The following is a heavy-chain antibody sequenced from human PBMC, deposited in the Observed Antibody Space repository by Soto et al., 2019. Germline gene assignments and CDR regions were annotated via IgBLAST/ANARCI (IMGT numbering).Heavy chain of an antibody. J-gene: IGHJ4*02. V-gene: IGHV2-5*02. D-gene: IGHD3-16*01. CDR1: GFSLSTRGVG. CDR3: AHKGGGDRILDY. Sequence: QITLKESGPTLVKPTQTLTLTCTFSGFSLSTRGVGVGWIRQPPGKALEWLAIIYWDDDKRYSPSLKSRLTNTKDTSKNQGVLTKTNKDPVDTAPYYCAHKGGGDRILDYWGQGTLVTVSS. CDR2: IYWDDDK.